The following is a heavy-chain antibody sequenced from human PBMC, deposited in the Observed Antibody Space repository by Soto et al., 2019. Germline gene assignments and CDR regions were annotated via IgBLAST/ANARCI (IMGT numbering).Heavy chain of an antibody. Sequence: GESLKISCKGSGYSFTSYWIGWVRQMPGKGLEWMGIIYPGDSDTRYSPSFQGQVTISADKSISTAYLQWSSLKASDTAMYYCARALSYTSYYYYGMDVWGQGTTVTVSS. CDR2: IYPGDSDT. J-gene: IGHJ6*02. V-gene: IGHV5-51*01. CDR1: GYSFTSYW. CDR3: ARALSYTSYYYYGMDV. D-gene: IGHD5-18*01.